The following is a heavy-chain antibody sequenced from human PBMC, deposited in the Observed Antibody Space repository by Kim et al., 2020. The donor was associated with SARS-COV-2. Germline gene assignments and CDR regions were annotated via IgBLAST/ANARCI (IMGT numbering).Heavy chain of an antibody. CDR3: ARGSRKVVAAPSPPDY. CDR2: IIPIFGTA. D-gene: IGHD2-15*01. V-gene: IGHV1-69*13. Sequence: LVKVSCKASGGTFSSYAISWVRQAPGQGLEWMGGIIPIFGTANYAQKFQGRVTITADESTSTAYMELSSLRSEDTAVYYCARGSRKVVAAPSPPDYWGQGTLVTVSS. CDR1: GGTFSSYA. J-gene: IGHJ4*02.